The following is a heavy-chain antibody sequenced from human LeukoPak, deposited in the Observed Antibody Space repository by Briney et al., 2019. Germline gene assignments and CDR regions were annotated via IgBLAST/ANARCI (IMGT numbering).Heavy chain of an antibody. CDR1: GGSISSYY. Sequence: SETLSLTCTVSGGSISSYYWSWIRQPPGKGLEWVGYIYYSGSTNYNPSLKSRVTISVDTSKNQFSLKLSSVTAADTAVYYCARDFGDGYNSWFDPWGQGTLVTVSS. J-gene: IGHJ5*02. D-gene: IGHD5-24*01. V-gene: IGHV4-59*01. CDR2: IYYSGST. CDR3: ARDFGDGYNSWFDP.